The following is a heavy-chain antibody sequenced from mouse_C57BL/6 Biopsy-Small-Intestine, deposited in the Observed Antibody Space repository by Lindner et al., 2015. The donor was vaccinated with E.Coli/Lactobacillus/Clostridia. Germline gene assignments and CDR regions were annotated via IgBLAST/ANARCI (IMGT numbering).Heavy chain of an antibody. V-gene: IGHV1-9*01. CDR2: ILPGSGST. CDR3: AREGNYDYDVVDR. Sequence: VQLQESGAELMKPGASVKLSCKATGYTFTGYWIEWVKQRPGHGLEWIGEILPGSGSTSYNEKFKGKATFTADTSSNTAYMQLSSLTTEDSAIYYCAREGNYDYDVVDRWGQGTTLTVSS. CDR1: GYTFTGYW. J-gene: IGHJ2*01. D-gene: IGHD2-4*01.